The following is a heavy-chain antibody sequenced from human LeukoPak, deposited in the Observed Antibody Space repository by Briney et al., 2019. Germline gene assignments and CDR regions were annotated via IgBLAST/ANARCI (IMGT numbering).Heavy chain of an antibody. J-gene: IGHJ1*01. CDR3: ARHHYGDYDEYFQH. Sequence: ASVKVSCKASGYTVTSYGISWVRQAPGQGLEWMGWIGAYNGNTNYAQKLQGRGTMTTDTSTSTAYMELRSLTSDDTAVYYCARHHYGDYDEYFQHWGQGTLVTVSS. CDR1: GYTVTSYG. CDR2: IGAYNGNT. V-gene: IGHV1-18*01. D-gene: IGHD4-17*01.